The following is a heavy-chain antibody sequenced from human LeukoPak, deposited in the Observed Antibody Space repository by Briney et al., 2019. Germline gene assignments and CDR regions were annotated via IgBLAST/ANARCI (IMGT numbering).Heavy chain of an antibody. CDR2: IWYHGSSK. J-gene: IGHJ6*03. V-gene: IGHV3-33*06. CDR3: AKDDNWRGSYNYYYMDV. CDR1: GVNFGSYG. Sequence: GGSLRLSCAASGVNFGSYGMHWVRQAPGKGLEWVAVIWYHGSSKQYADSVKGRFTISRDNSRDTLYLQMNSLRAEDTAVYYCAKDDNWRGSYNYYYMDVWGKGTSVTVSS. D-gene: IGHD3-3*01.